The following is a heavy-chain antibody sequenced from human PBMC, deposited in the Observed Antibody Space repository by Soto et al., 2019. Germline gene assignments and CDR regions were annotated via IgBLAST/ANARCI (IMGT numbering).Heavy chain of an antibody. V-gene: IGHV3-23*01. D-gene: IGHD5-12*01. J-gene: IGHJ3*01. Sequence: SLRLSCAASGFIFTNYAMNGVRQAPGKGLEWVSVIGGRGNSAYYADSVQGRFTISRDNSKNTLSLQMSSLTADDTAIYYCVREGRGSFDFWGRGTMVTVSS. CDR1: GFIFTNYA. CDR2: IGGRGNSA. CDR3: VREGRGSFDF.